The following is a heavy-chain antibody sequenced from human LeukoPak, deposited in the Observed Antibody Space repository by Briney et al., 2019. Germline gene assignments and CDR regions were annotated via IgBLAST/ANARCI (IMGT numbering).Heavy chain of an antibody. D-gene: IGHD2-21*02. J-gene: IGHJ4*02. CDR2: INQDASEI. V-gene: IGHV3-7*01. Sequence: GGSLRLSCAASGFTFSTYWMNWYRQAPGKGLEWVGNINQDASEINYVDSVRGRFTISRDNAKNSLHLQMNSLRAEDSAVYYCTTDRDNSDWQKRFDSWGQGTLVTVSS. CDR3: TTDRDNSDWQKRFDS. CDR1: GFTFSTYW.